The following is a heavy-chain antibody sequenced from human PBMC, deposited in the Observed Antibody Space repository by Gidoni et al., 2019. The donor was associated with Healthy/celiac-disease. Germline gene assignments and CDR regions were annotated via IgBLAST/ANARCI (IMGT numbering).Heavy chain of an antibody. Sequence: EVQLVESGGGLVKPGGSLRLSCAASGFTFSSYSMNWVRQAPGKGLEWVSSISSSSSYIYYADSVKGRFTISRDNAKNSLYLQMNSLRAEDTAVYYCATHMIVLPDYWGQGTLVTVSS. CDR3: ATHMIVLPDY. D-gene: IGHD3-22*01. CDR1: GFTFSSYS. V-gene: IGHV3-21*01. CDR2: ISSSSSYI. J-gene: IGHJ4*02.